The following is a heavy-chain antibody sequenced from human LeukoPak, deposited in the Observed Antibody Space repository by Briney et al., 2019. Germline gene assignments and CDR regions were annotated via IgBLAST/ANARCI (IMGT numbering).Heavy chain of an antibody. CDR1: GFTFSSYT. J-gene: IGHJ4*02. CDR2: ISGSGVGT. D-gene: IGHD3-10*02. V-gene: IGHV3-23*01. CDR3: AHGVGGLGSGSYLVS. Sequence: GGSLRLSCAASGFTFSSYTMNWVRQAPGKGLEWVSSISGSGVGTYYADSVKGRFTISRDNSWNTLYLQMNSLRAEDTAVYYCAHGVGGLGSGSYLVSWGQGTLVTVSS.